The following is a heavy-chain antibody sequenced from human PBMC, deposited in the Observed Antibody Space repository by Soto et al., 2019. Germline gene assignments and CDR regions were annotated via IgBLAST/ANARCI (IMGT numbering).Heavy chain of an antibody. CDR3: ARRWGSTFDY. CDR2: IYYSGTT. D-gene: IGHD3-16*01. J-gene: IGHJ4*02. V-gene: IGHV4-59*08. CDR1: GGSISNYY. Sequence: QMQLQESGPGLVKPSETLSLTCTVSGGSISNYYWSWIRQSPGKGLEWIGYIYYSGTTKYNTSLKSRVTISVDTSKTQFSLKLRSVTAADTAVYYCARRWGSTFDYWGQGTQVTVSS.